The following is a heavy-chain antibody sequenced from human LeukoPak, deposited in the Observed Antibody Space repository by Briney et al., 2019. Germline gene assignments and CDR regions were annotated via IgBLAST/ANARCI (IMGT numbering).Heavy chain of an antibody. CDR1: GFTFSSYA. V-gene: IGHV3-23*01. Sequence: GGSLRLSCAASGFTFSSYAMSWVRQAPGKGLEWVSAISGSGGSTYYADSVKGRFTISRDNSKNTLYLQMNSLRAEDTAVYYCANINGLGYCSSTSCLDFDYWGQGTLVTVSS. CDR2: ISGSGGST. D-gene: IGHD2-2*01. CDR3: ANINGLGYCSSTSCLDFDY. J-gene: IGHJ4*02.